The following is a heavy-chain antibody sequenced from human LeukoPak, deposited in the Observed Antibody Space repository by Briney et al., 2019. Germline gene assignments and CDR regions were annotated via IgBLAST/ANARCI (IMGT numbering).Heavy chain of an antibody. D-gene: IGHD3-10*01. CDR3: ARVRNYYGSGSYYNVYYYYMDV. CDR2: ISSSGSTI. V-gene: IGHV3-48*03. CDR1: GFTFSTYE. J-gene: IGHJ6*03. Sequence: GGSLRLSCAASGFTFSTYEMNWVRQAPGKGLEWVSYISSSGSTIYYADSVKGRFTISRDNAKNSLYLQMNSLRAEDTAVYYCARVRNYYGSGSYYNVYYYYMDVWGKGTTVTISS.